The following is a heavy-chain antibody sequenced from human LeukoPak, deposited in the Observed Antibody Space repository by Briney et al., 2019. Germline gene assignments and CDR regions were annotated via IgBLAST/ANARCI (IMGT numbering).Heavy chain of an antibody. CDR3: ARVLWVQGAPLRFDY. CDR1: GGSISSCY. V-gene: IGHV4-59*08. Sequence: SETLSLTCTVSGGSISSCYWSWIRQPPGKGLEWIGYIYYSGSTNYNPSLKSRVTISVDTSKNQFSLKLSSVTAADTAVYYCARVLWVQGAPLRFDYWGQGTMVTVSS. CDR2: IYYSGST. D-gene: IGHD1-26*01. J-gene: IGHJ4*02.